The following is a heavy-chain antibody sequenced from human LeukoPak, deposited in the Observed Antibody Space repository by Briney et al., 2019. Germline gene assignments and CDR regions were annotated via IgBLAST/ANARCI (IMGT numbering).Heavy chain of an antibody. CDR2: ISSSGNTI. V-gene: IGHV3-48*03. Sequence: PGGSLRLSCAASGFTFSSYGMNWVRQAPGKGLEWISYISSSGNTIFYADSVKGRFTISRDNAKNSLYLQMNSLRAEDTAVYYCARGTKYWGQGTLVTVSS. CDR1: GFTFSSYG. CDR3: ARGTKY. D-gene: IGHD2-8*01. J-gene: IGHJ4*02.